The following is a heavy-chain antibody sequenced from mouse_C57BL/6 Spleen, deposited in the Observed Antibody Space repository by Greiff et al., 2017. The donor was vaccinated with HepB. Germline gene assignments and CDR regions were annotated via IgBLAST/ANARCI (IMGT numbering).Heavy chain of an antibody. CDR3: ASLNFYAMDY. V-gene: IGHV7-3*01. CDR2: IRNKANGYTT. D-gene: IGHD4-1*02. CDR1: GFTFTDYY. Sequence: EVQRVESGGGLVQPGGSLSLSCAASGFTFTDYYMSWVRQPPGKALEWLGFIRNKANGYTTEYSASVKGRFTISRDNSQSILYLQMNALRAEDSATYYCASLNFYAMDYWGQGTSVTVSS. J-gene: IGHJ4*01.